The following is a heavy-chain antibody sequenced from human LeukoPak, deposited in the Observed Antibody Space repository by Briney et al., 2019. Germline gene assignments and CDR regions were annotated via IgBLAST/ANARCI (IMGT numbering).Heavy chain of an antibody. D-gene: IGHD1-14*01. CDR3: ATLRYRYYYHGMDV. CDR1: GYTLTELS. Sequence: ASVKVSCKVSGYTLTELSMHWVRQAPGKGLEWMGGFDPEDGETIYAQKFQGRVTMTEDTSTDTAYMELSSLRSEDTAVYYCATLRYRYYYHGMDVWGQGTTVTVSS. J-gene: IGHJ6*02. V-gene: IGHV1-24*01. CDR2: FDPEDGET.